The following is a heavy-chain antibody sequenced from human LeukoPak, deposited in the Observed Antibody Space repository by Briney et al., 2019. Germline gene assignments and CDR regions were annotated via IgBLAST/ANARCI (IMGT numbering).Heavy chain of an antibody. J-gene: IGHJ4*02. CDR3: ARDLNYFDY. CDR1: GFTFSSFW. V-gene: IGHV3-7*01. Sequence: PGGSLRLSCAASGFTFSSFWMTWVRQAPGKGLEWVANIKQDGSEKYYVDSVRGRLTISRDNATNSLYLQMNSLRAEDTAVYYCARDLNYFDYWGQGTLVTVSS. CDR2: IKQDGSEK.